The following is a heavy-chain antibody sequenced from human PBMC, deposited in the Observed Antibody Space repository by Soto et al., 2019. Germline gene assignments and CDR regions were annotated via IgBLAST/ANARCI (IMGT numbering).Heavy chain of an antibody. Sequence: QLQLQESGPGLVKPSETLSLTCTVSGGSISSFNYFWGWIRQPPGKGLEWIGSLYYSGNTYYNPSLQSRVTISVDTSKTQCTLTLRSVTAADAAVYYCARGGGSTFNGFDPWGQGTLVTVSP. CDR3: ARGGGSTFNGFDP. D-gene: IGHD2-15*01. CDR2: LYYSGNT. V-gene: IGHV4-39*01. CDR1: GGSISSFNYF. J-gene: IGHJ5*02.